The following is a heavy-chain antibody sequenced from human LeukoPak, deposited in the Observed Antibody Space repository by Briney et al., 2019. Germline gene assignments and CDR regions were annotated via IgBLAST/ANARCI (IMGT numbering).Heavy chain of an antibody. CDR3: AKDRLSFDY. CDR1: GFTFTSYD. J-gene: IGHJ4*02. D-gene: IGHD2/OR15-2a*01. Sequence: GGSLRLSCAASGFTFTSYDMSWVRQAPGKGLEWVSGISDSGGSTYCADSVKGRFTISRDNSKNTLYLQMNSLRAEDTAIYYCAKDRLSFDYWGQGTLVTVSS. CDR2: ISDSGGST. V-gene: IGHV3-23*01.